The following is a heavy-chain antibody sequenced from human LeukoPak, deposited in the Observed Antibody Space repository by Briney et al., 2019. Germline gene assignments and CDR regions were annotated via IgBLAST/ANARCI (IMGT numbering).Heavy chain of an antibody. CDR3: ATSAADDYYYYYYMDV. CDR1: GFTFSSYW. CDR2: IKQDGREK. V-gene: IGHV3-7*01. Sequence: QPGGSLRLSCAASGFTFSSYWMSWVPPAPGKGLEWVANIKQDGREKYYVDSVKGRFTISRDNAKNSLYLQMNSLRAEDTAVYYGATSAADDYYYYYYMDVWGKGTTVTVSS. J-gene: IGHJ6*03. D-gene: IGHD6-13*01.